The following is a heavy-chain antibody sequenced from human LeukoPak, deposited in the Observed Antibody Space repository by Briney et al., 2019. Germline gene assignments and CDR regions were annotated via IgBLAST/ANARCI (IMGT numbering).Heavy chain of an antibody. J-gene: IGHJ6*02. D-gene: IGHD1-26*01. V-gene: IGHV4-59*01. CDR3: ARGRSNYYGMDV. Sequence: SETLSLTCSVSDGSINSYYWNWIRRPPGKGLEWIGYIYYNRNTNYSPSLKSRVTMSVDTSKNLFSLKVSSVTAADTAVYYCARGRSNYYGMDVWGQGTTVTVSS. CDR2: IYYNRNT. CDR1: DGSINSYY.